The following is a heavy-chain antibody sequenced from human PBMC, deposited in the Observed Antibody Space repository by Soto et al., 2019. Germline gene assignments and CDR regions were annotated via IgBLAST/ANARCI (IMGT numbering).Heavy chain of an antibody. CDR2: ISAYNGNT. CDR3: ASGRIATRPYYERGV. J-gene: IGHJ6*02. V-gene: IGHV1-18*01. Sequence: ASVKVSCKASGYLFDSYGITWVRQAPGQGLEWMGWISAYNGNTNYARELQGRVTLTTDRSTSTAYLEVRSLTYDYTGVYDCASGRIATRPYYERGVWGQGATVTVSS. D-gene: IGHD6-6*01. CDR1: GYLFDSYG.